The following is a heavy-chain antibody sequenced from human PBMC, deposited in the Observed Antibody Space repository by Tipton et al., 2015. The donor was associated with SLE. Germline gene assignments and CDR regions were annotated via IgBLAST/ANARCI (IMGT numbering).Heavy chain of an antibody. V-gene: IGHV4-38-2*01. Sequence: PGLVKPSETLSLTCAVSGYSISSGYYWGWIRQPPGKGLEWIGSIYHSGSTYYNPSLKSRVTISVDTSKNQFSLKLTSVTAADTAMYFCAKNSSLRAFDVWGQGKMVTVSS. J-gene: IGHJ3*01. CDR2: IYHSGST. CDR1: GYSISSGYY. D-gene: IGHD3-22*01. CDR3: AKNSSLRAFDV.